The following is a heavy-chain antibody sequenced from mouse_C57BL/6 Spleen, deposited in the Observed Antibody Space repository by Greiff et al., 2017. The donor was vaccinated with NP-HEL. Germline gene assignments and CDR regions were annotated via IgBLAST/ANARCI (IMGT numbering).Heavy chain of an antibody. D-gene: IGHD2-5*01. J-gene: IGHJ4*01. CDR3: ARRVVTHYYAMDY. Sequence: EVQLQQSGPELVKPGASVKISCKASGYTFTDYYMNWVKQSHGKSLEWIGDTNPNNGGTSYNQKFKGKATLTVDKSSSTAYMELRSLTSEDSAVYYCARRVVTHYYAMDYWGQGTSVTVSS. V-gene: IGHV1-26*01. CDR1: GYTFTDYY. CDR2: TNPNNGGT.